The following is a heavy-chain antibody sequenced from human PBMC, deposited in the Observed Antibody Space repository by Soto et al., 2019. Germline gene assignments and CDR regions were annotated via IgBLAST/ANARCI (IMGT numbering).Heavy chain of an antibody. D-gene: IGHD2-15*01. CDR2: IIPIFGTA. V-gene: IGHV1-69*13. J-gene: IGHJ6*02. CDR3: ARGREIVVVVAATLPLYYYYGMDV. Sequence: SVKVSCKASGGTFSSYAISWVRQAPGQGLEWMGGIIPIFGTANYAQKFQGRVTITADESTSTAYMELSSLRSEDTAVYYCARGREIVVVVAATLPLYYYYGMDVWGQGTTVTVS. CDR1: GGTFSSYA.